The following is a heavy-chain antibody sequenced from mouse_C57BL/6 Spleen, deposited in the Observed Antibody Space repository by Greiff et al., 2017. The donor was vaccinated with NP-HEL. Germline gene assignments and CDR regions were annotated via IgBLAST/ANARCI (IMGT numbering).Heavy chain of an antibody. J-gene: IGHJ1*03. CDR3: ARPSLLQYFDV. D-gene: IGHD1-1*01. CDR1: GYTFTSYW. CDR2: IDPSDSYT. V-gene: IGHV1-59*01. Sequence: QVQLQQSGAELVRPGTSVKLSCKASGYTFTSYWMHWVKQRPGQGLEWIGVIDPSDSYTNYNQKFKGKATLTVDTSSSTAYMQLSSLTSEDSAVYYCARPSLLQYFDVWGTGTTVTVSS.